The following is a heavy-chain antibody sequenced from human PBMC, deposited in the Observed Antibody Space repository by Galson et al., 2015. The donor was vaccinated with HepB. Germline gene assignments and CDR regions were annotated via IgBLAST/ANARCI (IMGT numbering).Heavy chain of an antibody. CDR2: FDLEDGKI. J-gene: IGHJ4*02. D-gene: IGHD4-17*01. V-gene: IGHV1-24*01. CDR1: GSSLSELS. Sequence: SVKVSCKVVGSSLSELSMHWVRQPPGKGLEWMGGFDLEDGKIIYTQKFQGRVTMTEATSTDTAYMELSSPRSEDTALYLCAVRTIGDYDPYDVDSRGQGALVAVSS. CDR3: AVRTIGDYDPYDVDS.